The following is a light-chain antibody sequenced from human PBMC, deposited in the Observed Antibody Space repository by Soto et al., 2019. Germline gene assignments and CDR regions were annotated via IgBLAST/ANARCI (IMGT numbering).Light chain of an antibody. CDR2: EVS. CDR3: SSFTSSHSGV. CDR1: SSDVGGYNY. V-gene: IGLV2-14*01. J-gene: IGLJ3*02. Sequence: QSALTQPASVSGSPGQSITISCTGTSSDVGGYNYVSWYQQHPGKAPKLMIYEVSKRPSGVSNRFSGSKSGNTASLTISGLQAEDEADYYCSSFTSSHSGVFGGGTKLTVL.